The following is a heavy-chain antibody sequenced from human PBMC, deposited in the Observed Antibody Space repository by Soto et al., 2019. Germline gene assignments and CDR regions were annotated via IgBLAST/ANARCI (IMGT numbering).Heavy chain of an antibody. CDR2: IHYSGNT. D-gene: IGHD6-13*01. V-gene: IGHV4-31*03. Sequence: SETLSLTCTVSGDSISSSSYYWSWIRQHPGKGLEWIGYIHYSGNTRYNPSLKSRLTISVDTSKDQFSLMLSSLTAADTAVYFCARARVPYSSTWYRYDYYGMDIWGQGTTVTVSS. CDR1: GDSISSSSYY. J-gene: IGHJ6*02. CDR3: ARARVPYSSTWYRYDYYGMDI.